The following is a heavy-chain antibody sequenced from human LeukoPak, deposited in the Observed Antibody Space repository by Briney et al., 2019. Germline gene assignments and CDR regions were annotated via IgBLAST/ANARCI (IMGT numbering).Heavy chain of an antibody. CDR3: ARESFKSLAGYLDY. D-gene: IGHD6-19*01. CDR2: INGGGDTT. V-gene: IGHV3-23*01. CDR1: GFTFSNYA. J-gene: IGHJ4*02. Sequence: AGRSLRLSCAASGFTFSNYAMTWVRQAPGKGLEWVSGINGGGDTTYYADSEKGRFTISRDNSRNTLYLQMNSLRVPDTAVYFCARESFKSLAGYLDYWGQGSLVTVSS.